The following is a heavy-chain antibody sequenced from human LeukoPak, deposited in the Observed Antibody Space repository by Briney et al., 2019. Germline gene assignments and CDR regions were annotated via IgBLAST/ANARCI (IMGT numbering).Heavy chain of an antibody. V-gene: IGHV3-7*01. D-gene: IGHD2-21*01. CDR1: GFTVSSNY. Sequence: PGGSLRLSCAASGFTVSSNYMSWVRQAPGKGLEWVANIKQDGSEKYYVDSVKGRLTISRDNAKNSLYLQMNSLRAEDTAVYYCARYIVDFDYWGQGTLVTVSS. CDR3: ARYIVDFDY. CDR2: IKQDGSEK. J-gene: IGHJ4*02.